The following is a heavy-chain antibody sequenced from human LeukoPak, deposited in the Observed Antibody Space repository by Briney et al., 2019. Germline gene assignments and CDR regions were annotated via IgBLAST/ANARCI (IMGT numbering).Heavy chain of an antibody. CDR2: IYTSGST. V-gene: IGHV4-61*02. J-gene: IGHJ4*02. CDR3: ARYHYDSSGYLYFDY. CDR1: GGSISSGSYY. Sequence: SETLSLTCTVSGGSISSGSYYWSWIRQPAGKGLEWIGRIYTSGSTNYNPSLKSRFTISVDTSKNQFSLKLSSVTAADTAVYYCARYHYDSSGYLYFDYWGQGTLVTVSS. D-gene: IGHD3-22*01.